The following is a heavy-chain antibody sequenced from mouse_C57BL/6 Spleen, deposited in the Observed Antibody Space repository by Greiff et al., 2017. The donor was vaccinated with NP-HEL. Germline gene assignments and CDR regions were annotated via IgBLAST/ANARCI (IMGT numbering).Heavy chain of an antibody. J-gene: IGHJ1*03. CDR2: IDPEDGET. D-gene: IGHD4-1*02. CDR3: ASPTGTGGYWYFDV. CDR1: GFNIKDYY. V-gene: IGHV14-2*01. Sequence: VQLQQSGAELVKPGASVKLSCTASGFNIKDYYMHWVKQRTEQGLEWIGRIDPEDGETKYAPKFQGKATLTADTSSNTAYLQLSSLTSEDTAVYYCASPTGTGGYWYFDVWGTGTTVTVSS.